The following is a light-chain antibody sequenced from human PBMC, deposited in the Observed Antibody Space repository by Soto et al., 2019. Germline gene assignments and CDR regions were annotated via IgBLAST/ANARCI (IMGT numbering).Light chain of an antibody. V-gene: IGKV3-20*01. CDR3: QQYGTSPPYN. CDR2: GAS. J-gene: IGKJ2*01. Sequence: EIVLTQSPGTLSLSPGERATLSCRASQSVSNNYLAWYQQKPGQAPRLLIYGASSRATGIPDRFSGSGSGTDFTLTISRLEPEDFAVYYCQQYGTSPPYNFGQGTKVDIK. CDR1: QSVSNNY.